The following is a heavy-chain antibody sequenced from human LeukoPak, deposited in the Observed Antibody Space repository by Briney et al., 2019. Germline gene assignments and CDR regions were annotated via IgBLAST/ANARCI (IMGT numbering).Heavy chain of an antibody. CDR1: GFTFSSFG. CDR3: PKGGYYGDYLSMDV. D-gene: IGHD4-17*01. V-gene: IGHV3-30*18. Sequence: GGSLRLSCAASGFTFSSFGMHWVRQAPGKGLEWVAVISYDGSNRYYTDSVKGRFTISRDNSQNTLYLQMNSLRAEDTAVYYCPKGGYYGDYLSMDVWGKGTTVIVSS. CDR2: ISYDGSNR. J-gene: IGHJ6*03.